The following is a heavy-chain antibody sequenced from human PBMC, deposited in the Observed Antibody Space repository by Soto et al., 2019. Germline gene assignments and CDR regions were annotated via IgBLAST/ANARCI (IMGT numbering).Heavy chain of an antibody. J-gene: IGHJ5*02. D-gene: IGHD3-22*01. V-gene: IGHV4-59*01. CDR2: FCYTGST. CDR3: AKSHYDSSGYYIIDH. Sequence: SETLSLTCTVSGGSISGRCWGWVRQSPGKGLEWIGYFCYTGSTNYNPSLKSRVTISVDRSKTQCSLKLTSVTAADTAVYYCAKSHYDSSGYYIIDHWGQGTLVTVSS. CDR1: GGSISGRC.